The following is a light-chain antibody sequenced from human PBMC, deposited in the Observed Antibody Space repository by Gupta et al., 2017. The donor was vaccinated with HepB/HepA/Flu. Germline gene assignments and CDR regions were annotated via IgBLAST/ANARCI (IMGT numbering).Light chain of an antibody. Sequence: SVLTQPPSASGTPGQRVTISCSGSSSNIGSNYVYWYQQFPGTAPKLLIYRNNQRPSGVPARFSGSKSGTSASLAISGLRADDEADYYCATWDDSRSGYVFGNGTNVTVL. CDR1: SSNIGSNY. CDR2: RNN. V-gene: IGLV1-47*01. J-gene: IGLJ1*01. CDR3: ATWDDSRSGYV.